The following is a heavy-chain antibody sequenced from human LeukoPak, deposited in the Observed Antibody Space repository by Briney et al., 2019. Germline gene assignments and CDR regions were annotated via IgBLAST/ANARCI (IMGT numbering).Heavy chain of an antibody. CDR3: ARGVEMATIVDY. Sequence: SETLSLTCTVSGVSISSGTHYWGWVRQPPGKGLEWIGNIYYTGTPFYNPSLKSRVTISVDTSKSQFSLKLNSVTAADTAVYYCARGVEMATIVDYWGQGTLVTVSS. J-gene: IGHJ4*02. CDR2: IYYTGTP. CDR1: GVSISSGTHY. D-gene: IGHD5-24*01. V-gene: IGHV4-39*07.